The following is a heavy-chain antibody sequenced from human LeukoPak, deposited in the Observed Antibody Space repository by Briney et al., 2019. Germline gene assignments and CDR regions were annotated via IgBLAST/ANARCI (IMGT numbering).Heavy chain of an antibody. CDR1: GGTFSSYA. CDR2: IIPIFGTA. Sequence: ASVKVSCKASGGTFSSYAISWVRQAPGQGLEWMGGIIPIFGTANYAQKFQGRVTITTDESTSTAYMELSSLRSEDTAVYYCASQKRSYRKIDAFDIWGQGTMVTVSS. CDR3: ASQKRSYRKIDAFDI. V-gene: IGHV1-69*05. J-gene: IGHJ3*02. D-gene: IGHD1-14*01.